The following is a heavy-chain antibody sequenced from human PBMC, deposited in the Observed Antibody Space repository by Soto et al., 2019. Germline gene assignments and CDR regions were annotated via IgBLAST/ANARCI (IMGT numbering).Heavy chain of an antibody. CDR3: AKSAELRRFGDYYYYGMDV. CDR2: ISYDGSNK. Sequence: GGSLRLSCAASGFTFSSYGMHWVRQAPGKGLEWVAVISYDGSNKYYADSVKGRFTISRDNSKNTLYLQMNSLRAEDTAVYYCAKSAELRRFGDYYYYGMDVWGQGTTVTVSS. J-gene: IGHJ6*02. CDR1: GFTFSSYG. D-gene: IGHD3-10*01. V-gene: IGHV3-30*18.